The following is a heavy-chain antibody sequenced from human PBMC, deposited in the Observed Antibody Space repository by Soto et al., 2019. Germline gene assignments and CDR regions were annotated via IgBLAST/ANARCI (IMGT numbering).Heavy chain of an antibody. CDR1: GYSFTNYG. CDR2: ISAYNGNT. V-gene: IGHV1-18*01. J-gene: IGHJ6*03. Sequence: QDQLVQSGVEVKKTGASEKVACKASGYSFTNYGITWVRQAPGQGFEWMGWISAYNGNTNYAQKFQGRVTMTTDASTSTADLELRSLRSDDTAVYYCARDRGVAPPVAGNTHYYYYMDVSGKGTTVTVSS. CDR3: ARDRGVAPPVAGNTHYYYYMDV. D-gene: IGHD6-19*01.